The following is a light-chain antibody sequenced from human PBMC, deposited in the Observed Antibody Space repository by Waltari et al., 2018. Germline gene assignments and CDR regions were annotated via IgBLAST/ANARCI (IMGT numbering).Light chain of an antibody. CDR3: QVWDSSGDHPGVYWV. Sequence: SYPLTQPPSVSVAPGKTARVTCGGNDIGSKSVHWYQQKPGQAPVLVIYYNSDRPSGIPERFSGSNSGNTATLTISRVEAGDEADYYCQVWDSSGDHPGVYWVFGGGTKLTVI. CDR1: DIGSKS. V-gene: IGLV3-21*04. J-gene: IGLJ3*02. CDR2: YNS.